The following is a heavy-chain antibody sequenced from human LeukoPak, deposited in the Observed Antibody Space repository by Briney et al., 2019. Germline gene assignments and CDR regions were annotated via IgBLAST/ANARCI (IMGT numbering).Heavy chain of an antibody. CDR2: INSDSGFT. V-gene: IGHV1-2*02. Sequence: ASVKVSCKASGYTFTGYYMNWVRQAPGQGLEWMGWINSDSGFTKYAQKFQGRVTMTRDTSITTVYVDLTRLTSDDTAVYYCARNFDMKGFDPWGQGTLVTVSS. J-gene: IGHJ5*02. CDR1: GYTFTGYY. D-gene: IGHD3-9*01. CDR3: ARNFDMKGFDP.